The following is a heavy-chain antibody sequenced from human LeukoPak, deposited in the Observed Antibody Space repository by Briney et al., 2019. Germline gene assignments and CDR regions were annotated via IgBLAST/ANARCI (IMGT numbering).Heavy chain of an antibody. CDR1: GFTFSSYA. Sequence: GGSLRLSCSASGFTFSSYAMYWVRQAPGKGLEYVSAISRNGGSTYYADSVKGRFTISRDNSKNTLYLQVSSLRAEDTAVYYCVKDTVAGTPTYYFDYWGQGTLVTVSS. D-gene: IGHD6-19*01. V-gene: IGHV3-64D*06. CDR3: VKDTVAGTPTYYFDY. J-gene: IGHJ4*02. CDR2: ISRNGGST.